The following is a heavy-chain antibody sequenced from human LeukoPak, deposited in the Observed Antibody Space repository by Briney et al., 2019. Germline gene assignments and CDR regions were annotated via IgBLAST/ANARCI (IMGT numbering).Heavy chain of an antibody. CDR1: GYTFTSYG. Sequence: GASVKLSCKASGYTFTSYGIGWVRQARGQGLEWMGWISAYNGNTNYAQKLQGRVTMTTDTSTSTAYMELRSLRSDDTAVYYCARENYGAVDAFDIWGQGTMVTVSS. CDR3: ARENYGAVDAFDI. J-gene: IGHJ3*02. CDR2: ISAYNGNT. D-gene: IGHD1-7*01. V-gene: IGHV1-18*01.